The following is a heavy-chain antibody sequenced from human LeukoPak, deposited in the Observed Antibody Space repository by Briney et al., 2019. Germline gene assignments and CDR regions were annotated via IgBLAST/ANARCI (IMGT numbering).Heavy chain of an antibody. D-gene: IGHD4-23*01. Sequence: ASVNVSCKPSGYTFTSYYMHWVRQAPGQGLEWMGIINPSGGSTRYAQKFQGRVTMTRDMSTSTVYMELSSLRSEDTAVYYCAMAGSYGGGYFDYWGQGTLVTVSS. CDR1: GYTFTSYY. J-gene: IGHJ4*02. V-gene: IGHV1-46*01. CDR2: INPSGGST. CDR3: AMAGSYGGGYFDY.